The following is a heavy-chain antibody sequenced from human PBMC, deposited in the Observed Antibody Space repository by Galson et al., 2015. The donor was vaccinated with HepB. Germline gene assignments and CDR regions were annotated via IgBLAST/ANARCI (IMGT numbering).Heavy chain of an antibody. Sequence: SLRLSCAASGFIFDDYTMHWVRQAPGKGLEWVSLISWDGDRTYYADSVEGRFTISRDNSKNSLYLQLNSLRTEDTALYYCAKDHDTYCGGDCYLDYWGQGTLVTVSS. CDR3: AKDHDTYCGGDCYLDY. D-gene: IGHD2-21*02. V-gene: IGHV3-43*01. J-gene: IGHJ4*02. CDR1: GFIFDDYT. CDR2: ISWDGDRT.